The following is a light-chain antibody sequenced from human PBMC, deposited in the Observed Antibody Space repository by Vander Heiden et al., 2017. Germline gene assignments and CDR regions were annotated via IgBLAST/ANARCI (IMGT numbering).Light chain of an antibody. Sequence: EIVLRHSPATLSLSPGERATLSCRASQSVSSYLAWYQQKPGQAPRLLIYDASNRATGIPARFSGSGSGTDFTLTISSLEPEDFAVYYCQQRSNWPLTFGGGTKVEIK. J-gene: IGKJ4*01. CDR2: DAS. CDR1: QSVSSY. CDR3: QQRSNWPLT. V-gene: IGKV3-11*01.